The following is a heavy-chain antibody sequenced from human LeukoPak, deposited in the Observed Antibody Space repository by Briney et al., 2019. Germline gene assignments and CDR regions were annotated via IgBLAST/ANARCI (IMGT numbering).Heavy chain of an antibody. CDR3: ARGGYQPTSPLDF. J-gene: IGHJ4*02. CDR2: VFYSGTT. V-gene: IGHV4-39*07. D-gene: IGHD5-18*01. CDR1: GDSISSSPYY. Sequence: PSETLSLTCAVSGDSISSSPYYWVWIRQPPGKGLEWIGGVFYSGTTYYNPSLKSRVTISVDTSKNQFSLPLRSVTAADTAVYYCARGGYQPTSPLDFWGQGTLVTVSS.